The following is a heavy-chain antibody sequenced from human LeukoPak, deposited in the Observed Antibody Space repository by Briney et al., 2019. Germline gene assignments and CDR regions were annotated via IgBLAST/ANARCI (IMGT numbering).Heavy chain of an antibody. D-gene: IGHD6-13*01. CDR3: AKANVWEQQPYYFDY. V-gene: IGHV3-30*04. J-gene: IGHJ4*02. CDR2: ISYDGSNK. CDR1: GFTFSSYA. Sequence: GGSLRLSCAASGFTFSSYAMHWVRQAPGKGLEWVAVISYDGSNKYYADSVKGRFTISRDNSKNTLYLQMNSLRAEDTAVYYCAKANVWEQQPYYFDYWGQGTLVTVSS.